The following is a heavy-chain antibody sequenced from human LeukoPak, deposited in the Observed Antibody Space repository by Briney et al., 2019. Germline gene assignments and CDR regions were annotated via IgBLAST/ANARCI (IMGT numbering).Heavy chain of an antibody. V-gene: IGHV4-59*08. CDR1: GGSISSYY. J-gene: IGHJ5*02. CDR3: ARHETTPGSGWYNWFDP. D-gene: IGHD6-19*01. Sequence: PSETLSLTCTVSGGSISSYYWSWIRQPPGKGLEWIGYIYYSGSTNYNPSLKSRVTISVDTSKNQFSLKLSSVTAADTAVYYCARHETTPGSGWYNWFDPWGQGTLVTVSS. CDR2: IYYSGST.